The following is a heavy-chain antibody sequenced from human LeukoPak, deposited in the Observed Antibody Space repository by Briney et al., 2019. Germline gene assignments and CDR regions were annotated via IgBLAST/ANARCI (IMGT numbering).Heavy chain of an antibody. J-gene: IGHJ4*02. D-gene: IGHD1-26*01. V-gene: IGHV1-2*02. CDR3: ARPEGAALASNY. Sequence: ASVKVSCKASGYTFTVYYMHWVRQAPGQGLEWMGWINPNSGGTNYAQKFQGRVTMTRDTSISTAYMELRSLRSDDTAVYYCARPEGAALASNYWGQGTLVTVSS. CDR2: INPNSGGT. CDR1: GYTFTVYY.